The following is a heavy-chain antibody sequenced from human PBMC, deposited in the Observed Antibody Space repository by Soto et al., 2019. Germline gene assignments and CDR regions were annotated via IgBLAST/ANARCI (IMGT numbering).Heavy chain of an antibody. CDR1: GGTFSSYA. V-gene: IGHV1-69*01. CDR2: IIPIFGTA. J-gene: IGHJ6*02. Sequence: QVQLVQSGAEVKKPGSSVKVSCKASGGTFSSYAISWVRQAPGQGLEWMGGIIPIFGTANYAQKFQGRVTITADEPTSTAYMELSSLRSEDTAVYYCASYCSGGSGYSRGYYYYGMDVWGQGTTVTVSS. CDR3: ASYCSGGSGYSRGYYYYGMDV. D-gene: IGHD2-15*01.